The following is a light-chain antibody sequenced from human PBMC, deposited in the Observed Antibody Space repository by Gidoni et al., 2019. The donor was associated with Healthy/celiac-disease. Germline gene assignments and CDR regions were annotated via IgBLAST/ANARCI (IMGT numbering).Light chain of an antibody. J-gene: IGKJ2*01. CDR3: QQSYSTPMYT. CDR2: AAS. V-gene: IGKV1-39*01. CDR1: QRISSY. Sequence: DIQMTQSSSSLSASVGDRGTITCRASQRISSYLNWYQQKPGKAPKLLIYAASSWQSGVPSRFSGSGSGTDFTLTISSLQPEDFATYYCQQSYSTPMYTFGQXTKLEIK.